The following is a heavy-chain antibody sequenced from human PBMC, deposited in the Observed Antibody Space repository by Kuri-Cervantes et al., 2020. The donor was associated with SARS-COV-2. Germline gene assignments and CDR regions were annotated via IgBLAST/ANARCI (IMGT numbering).Heavy chain of an antibody. CDR1: GYTFTSYY. D-gene: IGHD6-6*01. J-gene: IGHJ4*02. Sequence: SVKVSCKASGYTFTSYYMHWVRQAPGQGLEWMGGIIPMFGTADYAQKFQGRVTVTADESTRTVYMELSRLRSDDTAVYYCARDLSSSVASFYDYWGQGTLVTVSS. CDR2: IIPMFGTA. V-gene: IGHV1-69*13. CDR3: ARDLSSSVASFYDY.